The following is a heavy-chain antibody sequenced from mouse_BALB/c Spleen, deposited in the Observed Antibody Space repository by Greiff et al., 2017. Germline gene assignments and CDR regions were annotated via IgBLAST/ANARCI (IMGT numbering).Heavy chain of an antibody. D-gene: IGHD1-1*01. Sequence: EVQVVESGTVLARPGASVKMSCKASGYTFTSYWMHWVKQRPGQGLEWIGAIYPGNSDTSYNQKFKGKAKLTAVTSTSTAYMELSSLTNEDSAVYYCTSELRGGFDYWGQGTTLTVSS. J-gene: IGHJ2*01. V-gene: IGHV1-5*01. CDR1: GYTFTSYW. CDR3: TSELRGGFDY. CDR2: IYPGNSDT.